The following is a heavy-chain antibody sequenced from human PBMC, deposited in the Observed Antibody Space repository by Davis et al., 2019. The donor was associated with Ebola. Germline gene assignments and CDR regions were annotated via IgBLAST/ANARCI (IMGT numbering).Heavy chain of an antibody. J-gene: IGHJ4*02. CDR3: AREGQSNRAVAVY. CDR2: IYHSGST. V-gene: IGHV4-38-2*02. D-gene: IGHD6-19*01. Sequence: MPSETLSLTCTVSGYSISSGCYWGRIRQPPGKGLEWIGSIYHSGSTYYNVSLKSRVTISVDTSKNQFSLRLSSVTAADTAVYYCAREGQSNRAVAVYWGQGTLVTVSS. CDR1: GYSISSGCY.